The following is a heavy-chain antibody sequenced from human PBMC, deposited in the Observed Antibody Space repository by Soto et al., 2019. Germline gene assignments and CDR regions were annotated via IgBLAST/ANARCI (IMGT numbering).Heavy chain of an antibody. CDR3: ARGRYGDY. CDR2: ISAHNGNT. D-gene: IGHD1-1*01. Sequence: QVHLVQSGAEVKKPGASVKVSCKCSGYTFTSYGITWVRQAPGQGLEWMGWISAHNGNTNYAQKLQGRVTVTRDTSTSTAYMELRSLRSDATAVYYGARGRYGDYWGQGALVTVSS. J-gene: IGHJ4*02. V-gene: IGHV1-18*01. CDR1: GYTFTSYG.